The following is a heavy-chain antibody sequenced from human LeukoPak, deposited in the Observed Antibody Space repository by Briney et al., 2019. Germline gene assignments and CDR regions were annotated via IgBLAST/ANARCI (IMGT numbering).Heavy chain of an antibody. CDR1: GFTFSNYA. Sequence: GGSLRLSCAASGFTFSNYAMSWVRQAPGKGLEWVSTISNSGGSTYSADSMKGRFTISRDNSKNTLFLQMSGPGAEDTAVYYCAKQTDTTGSRGGAFDIWGQGTMVTVSS. D-gene: IGHD3-22*01. CDR2: ISNSGGST. CDR3: AKQTDTTGSRGGAFDI. V-gene: IGHV3-23*01. J-gene: IGHJ3*02.